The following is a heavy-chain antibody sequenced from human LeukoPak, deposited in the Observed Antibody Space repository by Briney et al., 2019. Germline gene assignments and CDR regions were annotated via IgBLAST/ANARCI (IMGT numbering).Heavy chain of an antibody. J-gene: IGHJ6*03. V-gene: IGHV3-23*01. CDR2: INPSGGST. CDR1: GFTFSSYA. D-gene: IGHD6-19*01. Sequence: PGGSLRLSCAASGFTFSSYAMTWVRQAPGKGLEWVSTINPSGGSTFFADSVKGRFTISRDSSKNTLYLQMNGLRAEDTAVYYCAKALSSSVYSMDVWGKGTTVTVSS. CDR3: AKALSSSVYSMDV.